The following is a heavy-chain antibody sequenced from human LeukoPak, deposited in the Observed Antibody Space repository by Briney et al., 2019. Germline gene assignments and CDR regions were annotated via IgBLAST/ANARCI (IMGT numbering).Heavy chain of an antibody. CDR3: ARRGFSSSWYHPNGGNWFDP. CDR1: GGSISSSSYH. CDR2: IYYSGST. D-gene: IGHD6-13*01. Sequence: PSETLSLTCTVSGGSISSSSYHWGWIRQPPGKGLEWIGSIYYSGSTYYNPSLKSRVTISVDTSKNQFSLKLSSVTAADTAVYYCARRGFSSSWYHPNGGNWFDPWGQGTLVTVSS. V-gene: IGHV4-39*01. J-gene: IGHJ5*02.